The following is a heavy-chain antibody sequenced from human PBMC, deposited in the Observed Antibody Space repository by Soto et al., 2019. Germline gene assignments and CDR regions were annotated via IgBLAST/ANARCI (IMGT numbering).Heavy chain of an antibody. CDR2: IYYSGST. Sequence: SSETLCLTCTVFGGSISSSSYYRGWIRQPPGKGLEWIGSIYYSGSTYYNPSLKSRVTISVDTSKNQFSLKLSSVTAADTAVYYCARGAGYSSGWTGYFDYWGQGTLVTVPS. CDR3: ARGAGYSSGWTGYFDY. J-gene: IGHJ4*02. V-gene: IGHV4-39*01. CDR1: GGSISSSSYY. D-gene: IGHD6-19*01.